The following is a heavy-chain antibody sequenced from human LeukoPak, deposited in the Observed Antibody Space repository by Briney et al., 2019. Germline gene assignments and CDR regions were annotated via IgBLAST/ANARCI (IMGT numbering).Heavy chain of an antibody. CDR1: GGSISTSRYY. CDR2: IYYSGST. D-gene: IGHD3-22*01. J-gene: IGHJ4*02. V-gene: IGHV4-39*01. CDR3: ASLGASTLDYYDSSGYYYFDY. Sequence: SETLSLTCTVSGGSISTSRYYWGWIRQPPGKGLEWIGSIYYSGSTYYNPSLKSRVTISVDTSKNQFSLKLSSVTAADTAVYYCASLGASTLDYYDSSGYYYFDYWGQGTLVTVSS.